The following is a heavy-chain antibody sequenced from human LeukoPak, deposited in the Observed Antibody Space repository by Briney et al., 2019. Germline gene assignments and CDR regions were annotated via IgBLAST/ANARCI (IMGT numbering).Heavy chain of an antibody. CDR1: GFTVSSNY. D-gene: IGHD2-15*01. J-gene: IGHJ4*02. Sequence: PGWSLRLSCAASGFTVSSNYMTWVRQAPGKGLEWVSFINSRGDPYYADSVKGRFTISRDNSKNTVYLQMNSLRAEDTALYYCAKRTEEVAAPYFGSWGQGTLVTVSS. V-gene: IGHV3-53*01. CDR3: AKRTEEVAAPYFGS. CDR2: INSRGDP.